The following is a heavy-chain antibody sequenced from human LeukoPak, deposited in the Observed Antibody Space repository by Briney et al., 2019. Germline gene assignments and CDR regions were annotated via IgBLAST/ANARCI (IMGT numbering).Heavy chain of an antibody. CDR2: ISSSSKYI. J-gene: IGHJ4*02. CDR1: DFSFATYG. D-gene: IGHD5-12*01. V-gene: IGHV3-21*01. Sequence: GGSLRLSCAASDFSFATYGMGWVRQAPGGGLEWVSCISSSSKYIYYADSLKGRFTISRDNAKNSLYLQMNSLRTEDTAVYYCARGSVIVAGYDYWGQGTLVTVSS. CDR3: ARGSVIVAGYDY.